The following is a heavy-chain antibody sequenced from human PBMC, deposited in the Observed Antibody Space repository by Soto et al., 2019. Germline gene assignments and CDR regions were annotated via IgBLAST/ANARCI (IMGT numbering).Heavy chain of an antibody. D-gene: IGHD5-18*01. CDR3: ARVLIAGVTTD. V-gene: IGHV4-34*01. Sequence: QVQLQQWGAGLLKPSETLSLTCAVYGGSFSGYYWSWIRQPPGKGLEWIGESNHVGSTNYNPSLKRRGTMSVDPSKNQFSLRLTSVTAADTAVYYCARVLIAGVTTDWGQGTLVIVSS. CDR1: GGSFSGYY. CDR2: SNHVGST. J-gene: IGHJ4*02.